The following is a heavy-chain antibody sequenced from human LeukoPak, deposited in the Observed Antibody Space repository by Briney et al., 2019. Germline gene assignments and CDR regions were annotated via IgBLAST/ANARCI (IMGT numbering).Heavy chain of an antibody. J-gene: IGHJ4*02. Sequence: GGSLRLSCAASGFTFGRYEMNWVRQAPGKGLEWVSSVSTGSRDIYYADSVKGRFTISRDSAKNSLYLQMNSLRAEDTAVYYCAREGGYCYGDSCRYFDYWGQGTLVTVSS. D-gene: IGHD2-15*01. CDR2: VSTGSRDI. V-gene: IGHV3-21*01. CDR3: AREGGYCYGDSCRYFDY. CDR1: GFTFGRYE.